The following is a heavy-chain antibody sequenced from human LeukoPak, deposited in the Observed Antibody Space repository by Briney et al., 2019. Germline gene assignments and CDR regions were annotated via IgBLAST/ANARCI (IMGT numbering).Heavy chain of an antibody. CDR2: ISSSSSYI. Sequence: GGSLRLSCAASGFTFSSYSMNWVRQAPGKGLEWVSSISSSSSYIYYADSVKGRFTISRDNAKNSLYLQMNSLRAEDTAVYYCARDSRPRLGYFDYWGQGTLVTVSS. D-gene: IGHD3-16*01. J-gene: IGHJ4*02. CDR1: GFTFSSYS. V-gene: IGHV3-21*01. CDR3: ARDSRPRLGYFDY.